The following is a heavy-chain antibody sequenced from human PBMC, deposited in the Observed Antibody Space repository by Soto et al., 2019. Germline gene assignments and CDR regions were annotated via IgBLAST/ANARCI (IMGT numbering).Heavy chain of an antibody. CDR1: GYSFNNYW. CDR2: IFPGDSDT. J-gene: IGHJ4*02. V-gene: IGHV5-51*01. CDR3: PAQIALHGVSRYFDY. D-gene: IGHD3-9*01. Sequence: PGESLKISCKGSGYSFNNYWIAWVRQMPGKGLEWMGIIFPGDSDTVYSPSFQGQVTISVDKSIGTAYLQWSGLKASDTAMYYCPAQIALHGVSRYFDYSGQGTLVTVS.